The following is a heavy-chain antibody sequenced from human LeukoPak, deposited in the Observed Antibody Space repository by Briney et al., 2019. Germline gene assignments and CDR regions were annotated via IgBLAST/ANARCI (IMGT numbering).Heavy chain of an antibody. CDR1: GFTFSSYG. CDR3: ANQGVAAAREDY. D-gene: IGHD6-13*01. CDR2: IRYDGSNK. Sequence: GGSLRLSCAASGFTFSSYGRHWVRQARGKGREWGEFIRYDGSNKYYADSVKRRFTISRDNSKNTLYLQMNSLRAEDTAVYYCANQGVAAAREDYWGQGTLVTVSS. V-gene: IGHV3-30*02. J-gene: IGHJ4*02.